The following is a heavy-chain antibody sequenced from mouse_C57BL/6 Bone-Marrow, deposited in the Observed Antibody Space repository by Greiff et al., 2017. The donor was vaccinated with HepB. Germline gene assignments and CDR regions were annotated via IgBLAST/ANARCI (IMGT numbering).Heavy chain of an antibody. J-gene: IGHJ4*01. CDR2: IWTGGGT. CDR3: ARKTDGSSYGLAMDY. CDR1: GFSLTSYA. D-gene: IGHD1-1*01. Sequence: VHLVESGPGLVAPSQSLSITCTVSGFSLTSYAISWVRQPPGKGLEWLGVIWTGGGTNYNSALKSRLSISKDNSKSQVFLKMNSLQTDDTARYYCARKTDGSSYGLAMDYWGQGTSVTVSS. V-gene: IGHV2-9-1*01.